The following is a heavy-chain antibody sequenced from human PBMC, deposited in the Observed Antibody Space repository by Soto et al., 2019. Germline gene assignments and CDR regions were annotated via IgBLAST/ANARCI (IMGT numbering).Heavy chain of an antibody. V-gene: IGHV3-7*01. Sequence: GGSLRLSCAASGFTFSSYWMSWVRQAPGKGLEWVANIKQDGSEKYYVDSVKGRFTISRDNAKNSLYLQMNSLRAEDTAVYYCARYYYDSSGYYYYYYYGIDVWGQGTTVTVYS. CDR3: ARYYYDSSGYYYYYYYGIDV. D-gene: IGHD3-22*01. CDR1: GFTFSSYW. J-gene: IGHJ6*02. CDR2: IKQDGSEK.